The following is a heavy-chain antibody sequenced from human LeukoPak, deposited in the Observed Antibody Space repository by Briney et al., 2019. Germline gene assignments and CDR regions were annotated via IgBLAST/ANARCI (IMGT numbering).Heavy chain of an antibody. CDR2: IYPGDSDT. CDR3: ASIGYYGGKGREYFQH. Sequence: GESLKISCKGSGYSFTSYWIGWVRQMPGKGLEWMGIIYPGDSDTRYSPSFQGQVTISADKSISTAYLQWSSLKASDTAMYYCASIGYYGGKGREYFQHWGQGTLVTVSS. CDR1: GYSFTSYW. V-gene: IGHV5-51*01. J-gene: IGHJ1*01. D-gene: IGHD4-23*01.